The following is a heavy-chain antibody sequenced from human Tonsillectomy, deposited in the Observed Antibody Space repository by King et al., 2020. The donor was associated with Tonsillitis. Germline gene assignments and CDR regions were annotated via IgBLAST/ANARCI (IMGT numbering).Heavy chain of an antibody. Sequence: QLVQSGAEVKKPGASVKVSCKVSGYTLTELSMHWARQAPGKGLEWMGGFDPEDGETIYAQKFQGRVTMTEDTSTDTAYMELSSLRSEDTAVYYCATKSGYSSSWYLDFDYWGQGTLVTVSS. CDR1: GYTLTELS. CDR3: ATKSGYSSSWYLDFDY. CDR2: FDPEDGET. J-gene: IGHJ4*02. V-gene: IGHV1-24*01. D-gene: IGHD6-13*01.